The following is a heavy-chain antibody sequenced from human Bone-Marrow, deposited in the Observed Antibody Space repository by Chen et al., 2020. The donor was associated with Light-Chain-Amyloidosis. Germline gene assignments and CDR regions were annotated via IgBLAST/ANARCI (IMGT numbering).Heavy chain of an antibody. V-gene: IGHV4-61*01. D-gene: IGHD7-27*01. CDR1: GASVTRGNHY. J-gene: IGHJ4*02. CDR3: ARQAHWDSPIYFDY. Sequence: QVQLQVSGPGLVEPSETLSLTCTVSGASVTRGNHYFSWIRQPPGKGLEWLAYIHHVGITDYNPSLNSRVTISMDASKNQFSLKLTSVTAADTAVYFCARQAHWDSPIYFDYWGQGALVTVSS. CDR2: IHHVGIT.